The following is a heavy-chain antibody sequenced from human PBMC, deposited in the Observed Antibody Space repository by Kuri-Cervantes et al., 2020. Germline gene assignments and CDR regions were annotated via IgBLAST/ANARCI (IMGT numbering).Heavy chain of an antibody. V-gene: IGHV1-69*13. CDR3: ASPTTVTNAALLGY. D-gene: IGHD4-17*01. Sequence: SVKVSCKASGGTFSNYAISWVRQAPGQGLEWMGGIIPIFGTANYAQKFQGRVTITADESTSTAYMELRSLRSEDTAVYYCASPTTVTNAALLGYWGQGTLVTVSS. J-gene: IGHJ4*02. CDR2: IIPIFGTA. CDR1: GGTFSNYA.